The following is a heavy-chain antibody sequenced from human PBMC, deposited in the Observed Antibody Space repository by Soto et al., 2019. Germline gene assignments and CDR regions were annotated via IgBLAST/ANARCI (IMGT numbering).Heavy chain of an antibody. CDR2: MNPNSGNT. V-gene: IGHV1-8*01. CDR1: GYTFTSYD. Sequence: AASVKVSCKASGYTFTSYDINWVRQATGQGLEWMGWMNPNSGNTGYAQKFQGRVTMTRNTSISTAYMELSSLRSEDTALFYCARVKHATYYYYYYMDVWGKGTTVTVSS. J-gene: IGHJ6*03. CDR3: ARVKHATYYYYYYMDV. D-gene: IGHD2-15*01.